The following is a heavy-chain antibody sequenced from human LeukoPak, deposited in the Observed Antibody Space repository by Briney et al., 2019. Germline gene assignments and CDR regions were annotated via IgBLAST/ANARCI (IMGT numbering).Heavy chain of an antibody. D-gene: IGHD4-17*01. CDR2: LSDSGVYT. V-gene: IGHV3-23*01. CDR1: GFTFSKYA. Sequence: GGSLRLSCAASGFTFSKYAMTWVRQAPGKGLGWVSILSDSGVYTYYADSVKGRFTISRDNSNNMLYLQMNSLRAEDTAVYCCAKKAHYDAYAKYFDYWGQGTLVAVSS. J-gene: IGHJ4*02. CDR3: AKKAHYDAYAKYFDY.